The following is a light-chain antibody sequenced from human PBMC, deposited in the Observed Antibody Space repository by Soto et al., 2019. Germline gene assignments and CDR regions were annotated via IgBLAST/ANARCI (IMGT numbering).Light chain of an antibody. Sequence: QSVLTQPPSVSGAPGQWVTISCTGSSSNIGAGYDVHWYQQLPGAAPKLLIYGSSKRPSGVPDRFSGSESGTSASLAITGLQAEDEADYYCQSYDSSLSGFYVFGTGTKVTVL. CDR1: SSNIGAGYD. V-gene: IGLV1-40*01. CDR3: QSYDSSLSGFYV. J-gene: IGLJ1*01. CDR2: GSS.